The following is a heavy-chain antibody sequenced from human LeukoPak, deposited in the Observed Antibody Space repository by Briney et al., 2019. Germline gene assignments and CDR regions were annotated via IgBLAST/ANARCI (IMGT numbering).Heavy chain of an antibody. CDR2: INHSGST. Sequence: SETLSLTCAVYGGSFSGYYWSRIRQPPGKGLERIGEINHSGSTNYNPSLKSRVTISVDTSKNQFSLKLSSVTAADTAVYYCARVGTIFGVVGWRKYYFDYWGQGTLVTVSS. V-gene: IGHV4-34*01. D-gene: IGHD3-3*01. CDR3: ARVGTIFGVVGWRKYYFDY. CDR1: GGSFSGYY. J-gene: IGHJ4*02.